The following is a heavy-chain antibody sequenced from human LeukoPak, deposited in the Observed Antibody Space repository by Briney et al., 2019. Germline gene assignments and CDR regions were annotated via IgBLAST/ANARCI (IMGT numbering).Heavy chain of an antibody. CDR1: GFTCNSYG. CDR3: AKDQSSSGWYFGY. V-gene: IGHV3-30*02. Sequence: GGYLRLSCAASGFTCNSYGMHWVRQAPGKEREGVAFIRYDGSNKYYTHSVKGPFTISRDNSKNTLYLQMNRLRAEDTAVYYCAKDQSSSGWYFGYWGQGTLVTVSS. D-gene: IGHD6-19*01. J-gene: IGHJ4*02. CDR2: IRYDGSNK.